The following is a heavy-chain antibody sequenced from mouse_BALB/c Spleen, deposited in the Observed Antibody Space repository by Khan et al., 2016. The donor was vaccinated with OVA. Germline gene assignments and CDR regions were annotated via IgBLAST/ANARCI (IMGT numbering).Heavy chain of an antibody. Sequence: VQLKQSGTELVRPGALVRLSCTASGFNIKDYYIHWVKQRPDQGLEWIGWIDPANGNTIYDPKFQGKASITADTSSNTAYLQLSSLTSEDTAVYYCPRSSLLYFDYWGQGTTLTVSS. CDR2: IDPANGNT. V-gene: IGHV14-1*02. J-gene: IGHJ2*01. D-gene: IGHD6-1*01. CDR3: PRSSLLYFDY. CDR1: GFNIKDYY.